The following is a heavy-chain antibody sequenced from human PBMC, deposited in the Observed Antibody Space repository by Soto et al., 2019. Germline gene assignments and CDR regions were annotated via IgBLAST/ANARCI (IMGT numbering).Heavy chain of an antibody. D-gene: IGHD6-19*01. CDR1: GFTVRSNY. V-gene: IGHV3-66*01. CDR3: VGGRYDPVRLGMDV. J-gene: IGHJ6*02. Sequence: EVQLVESGGGLVQPGGSLRLSCVASGFTVRSNYMSWVRQAPEKGLEWVSLLNSGGSTNYADSVKGRFTISRDNSKNTVYLQMNSLRAEGTAVYYCVGGRYDPVRLGMDVWGQGTTVTVSS. CDR2: LNSGGST.